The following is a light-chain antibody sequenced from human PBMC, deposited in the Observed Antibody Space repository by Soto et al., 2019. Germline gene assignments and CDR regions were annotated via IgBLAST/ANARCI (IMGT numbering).Light chain of an antibody. Sequence: QSVLTQPASVSVSPGQSITSSCTGTGSDVGGYNYVSWYQQHPGKAPKLMIYEVSNRPSGVSNRFSGSKSGNTASLTISGLQAEDEADYYCSSYTSSSTYVFGTGTKVTVL. CDR3: SSYTSSSTYV. V-gene: IGLV2-14*01. CDR2: EVS. J-gene: IGLJ1*01. CDR1: GSDVGGYNY.